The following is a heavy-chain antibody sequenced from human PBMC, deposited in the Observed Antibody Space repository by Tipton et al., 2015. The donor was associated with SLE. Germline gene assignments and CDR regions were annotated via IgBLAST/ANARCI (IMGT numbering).Heavy chain of an antibody. D-gene: IGHD3-10*01. J-gene: IGHJ5*02. CDR2: IYTSGST. CDR1: GGSISSGSYY. V-gene: IGHV4-61*09. CDR3: ARVTELLWFGEARGWFDP. Sequence: TLSLTCAVYGGSISSGSYYWSWIRQPAGKGLEWIGYIYTSGSTNYNPSLKSRVTISVDTSKNQFSLKLSSVTAADTAVYYCARVTELLWFGEARGWFDPWGQGTLVTVSS.